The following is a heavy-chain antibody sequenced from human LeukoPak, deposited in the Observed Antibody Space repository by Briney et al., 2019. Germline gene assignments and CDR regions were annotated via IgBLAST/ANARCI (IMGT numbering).Heavy chain of an antibody. Sequence: ASVKVSYKTSGYTFTSYDINWVRQATGQGLEWMGWMNPNSGNTGYAQKFQGRVTMTRDTSMSTAYMELSSLRSEDTAVYYCARLTKSSAYYKYHFDYWGQGTLVTVSS. J-gene: IGHJ4*02. CDR1: GYTFTSYD. V-gene: IGHV1-8*01. CDR3: ARLTKSSAYYKYHFDY. CDR2: MNPNSGNT. D-gene: IGHD3-22*01.